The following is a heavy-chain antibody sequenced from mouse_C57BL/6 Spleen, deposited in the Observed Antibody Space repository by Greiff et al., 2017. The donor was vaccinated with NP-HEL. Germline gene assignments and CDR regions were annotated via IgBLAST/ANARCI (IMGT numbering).Heavy chain of an antibody. Sequence: QVQLQQSGPELVKPGASVKISCKASGYAFSSSWMNWVKQRPGKGLEWIGRIYPGDGDTNYNGKFKGKATLTADKSSSTAYMQLSRLTSEDAAVYFCARGITTPAYWGQGTLVTVSA. CDR3: ARGITTPAY. D-gene: IGHD1-2*01. CDR1: GYAFSSSW. V-gene: IGHV1-82*01. CDR2: IYPGDGDT. J-gene: IGHJ3*01.